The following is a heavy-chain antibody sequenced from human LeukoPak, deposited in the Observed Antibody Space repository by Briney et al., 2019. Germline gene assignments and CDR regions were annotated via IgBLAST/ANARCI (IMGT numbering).Heavy chain of an antibody. V-gene: IGHV3-30-3*01. J-gene: IGHJ3*02. Sequence: GRSLRLSCAASGFTFSSYAMHWVRQAPGKGLEWVAVISYDGSNKYYADSVKGRFTISRDNSKNTLYLQMNSLRAEDTAVYYCARADGYSSGWDAFDIWGQGTMVTVSS. CDR1: GFTFSSYA. CDR3: ARADGYSSGWDAFDI. D-gene: IGHD6-19*01. CDR2: ISYDGSNK.